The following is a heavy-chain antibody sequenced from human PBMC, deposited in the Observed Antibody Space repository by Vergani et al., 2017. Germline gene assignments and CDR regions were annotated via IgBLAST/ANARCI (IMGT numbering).Heavy chain of an antibody. J-gene: IGHJ6*02. V-gene: IGHV1-69*06. CDR1: GGTFSSYA. Sequence: QVQLVQSGAEVKKPGSSVKVSCKASGGTFSSYAISWVRQAPGQGLEWMGRIIPIFGTANYAQKFQGRVTITADKSTSTDYMELSSLRSEDTAVYYCAILRDIVVVPAANYYYYGMDVWGQGTTVTVSS. CDR2: IIPIFGTA. D-gene: IGHD2-2*01. CDR3: AILRDIVVVPAANYYYYGMDV.